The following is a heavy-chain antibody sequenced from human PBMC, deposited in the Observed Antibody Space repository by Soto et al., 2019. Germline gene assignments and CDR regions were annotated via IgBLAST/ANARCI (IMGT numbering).Heavy chain of an antibody. V-gene: IGHV4-59*08. CDR1: GGSISSYY. D-gene: IGHD2-15*01. CDR3: ARLYCSGGSCYSPFDY. Sequence: SETLSLTCTVSGGSISSYYWSWIRQPPGKGLEWIGYIYYSGSTNYNPSLKSRVTISVDTSKNQFSLKLSSVTAADTAVYYCARLYCSGGSCYSPFDYWGQGTLVTVSS. J-gene: IGHJ4*02. CDR2: IYYSGST.